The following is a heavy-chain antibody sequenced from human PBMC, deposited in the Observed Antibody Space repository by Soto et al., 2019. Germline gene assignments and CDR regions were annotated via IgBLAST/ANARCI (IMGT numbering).Heavy chain of an antibody. J-gene: IGHJ4*02. CDR2: IYYSGRT. Sequence: KASETLSLTCTVTGDSINSISYYWGWIRQPPGKGREWIGSIYYSGRTYNNPSLRSRVSMSIDTSKDQFSLKLKSVTAADTALYFCARQRTSVVTQAYFDVWGPVSLVTVSS. V-gene: IGHV4-39*01. D-gene: IGHD2-21*02. CDR1: GDSINSISYY. CDR3: ARQRTSVVTQAYFDV.